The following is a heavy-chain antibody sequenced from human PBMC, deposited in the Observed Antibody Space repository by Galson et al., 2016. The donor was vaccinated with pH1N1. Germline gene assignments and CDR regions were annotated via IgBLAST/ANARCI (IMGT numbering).Heavy chain of an antibody. CDR2: ISTNTGNP. CDR3: VRDGIIDCHGSSCFDY. CDR1: GYTFTTYG. V-gene: IGHV7-4-1*02. Sequence: SVKVSCKASGYTFTTYGIDWVRQAPGQGLEWVGWISTNTGNPTYAQGFTGRFVFSLDTSVSAAYLQISGLKAEDTAVYYCVRDGIIDCHGSSCFDYWGQGTLVTVSS. J-gene: IGHJ4*01. D-gene: IGHD2-2*01.